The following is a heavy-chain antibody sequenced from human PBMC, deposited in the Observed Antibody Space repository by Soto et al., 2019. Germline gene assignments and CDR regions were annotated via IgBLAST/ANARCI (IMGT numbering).Heavy chain of an antibody. CDR2: INPMFVEP. CDR3: SRDPHSTGWGSDAFYGMDV. Sequence: QMRLVQSGAEVKKPGSSVKVSCKASGDTFSNFAFSWVRRAPGQGLEWMGGINPMFVEPDYAKKFRDRITIVADESTSTVYLALRSLRSDDTGVYFCSRDPHSTGWGSDAFYGMDVWGQGTTVTVTS. D-gene: IGHD6-19*01. CDR1: GDTFSNFA. J-gene: IGHJ6*02. V-gene: IGHV1-69*01.